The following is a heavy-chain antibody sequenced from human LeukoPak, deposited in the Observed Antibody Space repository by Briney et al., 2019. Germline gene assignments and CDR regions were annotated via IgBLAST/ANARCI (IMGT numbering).Heavy chain of an antibody. CDR1: GFTFSSYW. Sequence: PGGSLRLSCAASGFTFSSYWMSWVRQAPGKGLEWVANIKQDGSEKYYVDSVKGRFTISRDNAKNSLYLQMNSLRAEDTAVYYCARGYDFWSGYYFHFDYWGQGTLVTVSS. J-gene: IGHJ4*02. CDR2: IKQDGSEK. V-gene: IGHV3-7*01. D-gene: IGHD3-3*01. CDR3: ARGYDFWSGYYFHFDY.